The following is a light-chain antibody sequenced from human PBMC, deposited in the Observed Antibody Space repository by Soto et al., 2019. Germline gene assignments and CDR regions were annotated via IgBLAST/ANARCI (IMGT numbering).Light chain of an antibody. CDR3: QQYDHLPLT. Sequence: DIHMTQSPSSLSASVGDRVTITCQASQDISNYLNWYQQKPGKAPKLLIYDASNLETGVPSRFSGSGSGTDFTFTIRSLQAEDIAIYYCQQYDHLPLTFGGGTKVEIK. J-gene: IGKJ4*01. CDR2: DAS. CDR1: QDISNY. V-gene: IGKV1-33*01.